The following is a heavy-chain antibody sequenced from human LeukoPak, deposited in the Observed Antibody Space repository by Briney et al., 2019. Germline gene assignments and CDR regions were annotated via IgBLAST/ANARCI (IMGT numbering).Heavy chain of an antibody. Sequence: GESLKISCAASGFTFSSYSMNWVRQAPGKGLEWVSSISSSSSCIYYADSVKGRFTISRDNAKNSLYLQMNSLRAEDTAVYYCASSEYSSGWGPNWGQGTLVTVSS. CDR1: GFTFSSYS. CDR3: ASSEYSSGWGPN. V-gene: IGHV3-21*01. D-gene: IGHD6-19*01. CDR2: ISSSSSCI. J-gene: IGHJ4*02.